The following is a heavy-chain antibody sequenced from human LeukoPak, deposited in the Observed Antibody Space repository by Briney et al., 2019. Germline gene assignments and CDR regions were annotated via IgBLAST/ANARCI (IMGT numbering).Heavy chain of an antibody. Sequence: GGSLRLSCAASGFTFSSYGMHWVRQAPGKGLEWVAFIRYDGSNKYYADSVKGRFTISRDNSKNTLYLQMNSPRAEDTAVYYCAKDQVAGYCSSTSCYVFDYWGQGTLVTVSS. J-gene: IGHJ4*02. V-gene: IGHV3-30*02. CDR3: AKDQVAGYCSSTSCYVFDY. D-gene: IGHD2-2*01. CDR1: GFTFSSYG. CDR2: IRYDGSNK.